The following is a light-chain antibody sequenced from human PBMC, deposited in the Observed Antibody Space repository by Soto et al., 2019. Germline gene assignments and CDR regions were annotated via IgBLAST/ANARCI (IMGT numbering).Light chain of an antibody. V-gene: IGKV3-11*01. Sequence: EIVLSQSPATLSLSPGERATLSCRASQSVSSYLAWYQHIPGQAPRLLIYDASKRATGIPARFSGSGSGTDFTLTNSSLEPEDFAVYYCQQRSNWPPTWTFGQGTKVEVK. J-gene: IGKJ1*01. CDR2: DAS. CDR3: QQRSNWPPTWT. CDR1: QSVSSY.